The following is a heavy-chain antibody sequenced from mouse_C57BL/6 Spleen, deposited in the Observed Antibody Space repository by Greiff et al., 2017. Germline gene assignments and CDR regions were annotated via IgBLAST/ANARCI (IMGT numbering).Heavy chain of an antibody. J-gene: IGHJ3*01. CDR3: ARPHYCGSGYFAY. CDR1: GFTFSDYG. D-gene: IGHD1-1*01. V-gene: IGHV5-17*01. CDR2: ISSGSSTI. Sequence: EVKLVESGGGLVKPGGSLKLSCAASGFTFSDYGMHWVRQAPVKGLEWVAYISSGSSTIYYADTVKGRFTISRDNAKNTLFLQMTSLRSEDTAMYYCARPHYCGSGYFAYWGQGTLVTVSA.